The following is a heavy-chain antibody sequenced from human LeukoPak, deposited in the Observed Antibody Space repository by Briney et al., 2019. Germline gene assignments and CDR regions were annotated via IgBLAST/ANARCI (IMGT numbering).Heavy chain of an antibody. D-gene: IGHD3-10*01. CDR2: ISGSGGST. Sequence: GGSLRLSCAASGFTFSSYAMSWVRQAPGKGLEWVSAISGSGGSTYYADSVKGRFTISRDNSKNTLYLQMNSLRAEDTAVYYCAKDSPGSYSNHDAFDIWGQGTMVTVSS. CDR3: AKDSPGSYSNHDAFDI. V-gene: IGHV3-23*01. J-gene: IGHJ3*02. CDR1: GFTFSSYA.